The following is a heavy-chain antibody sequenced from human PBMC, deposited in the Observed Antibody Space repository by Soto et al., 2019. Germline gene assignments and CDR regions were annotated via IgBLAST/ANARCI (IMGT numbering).Heavy chain of an antibody. D-gene: IGHD2-2*01. CDR1: GGSISSGGYY. Sequence: NPSETLSLTCTVSGGSISSGGYYWSWIRQHPGKGLEWIGYIYYSGSTYYNPSLKSRVTISVDTSKNQFSLKLSSVTAADTAVYYCARTRYCSSTSCFQYYYYYMDVWGKGTTVTFSS. V-gene: IGHV4-31*03. J-gene: IGHJ6*03. CDR3: ARTRYCSSTSCFQYYYYYMDV. CDR2: IYYSGST.